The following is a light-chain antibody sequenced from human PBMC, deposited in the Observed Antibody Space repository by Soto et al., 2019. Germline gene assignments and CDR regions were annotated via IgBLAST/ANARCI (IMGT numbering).Light chain of an antibody. CDR1: SSDVGAYNY. CDR3: SSYTSNTTPYV. J-gene: IGLJ1*01. CDR2: DVT. Sequence: QSALTQPASVSGSPGQSIALSCTGTSSDVGAYNYVSWYQQHPGKVPKLVIYDVTNRPSGVSDRFSGSKSGNTASLTISGLQAEDEADYYCSSYTSNTTPYVFGTGTKVTVL. V-gene: IGLV2-14*01.